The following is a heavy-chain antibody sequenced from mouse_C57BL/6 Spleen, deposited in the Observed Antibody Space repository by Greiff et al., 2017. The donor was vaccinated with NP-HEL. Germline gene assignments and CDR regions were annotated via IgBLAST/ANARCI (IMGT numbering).Heavy chain of an antibody. CDR2: IYPGDGDT. Sequence: QLQQSGPELVKPGASVKISCKASGYAFSSSWMNWVKQRPGKGLEWIGRIYPGDGDTNYNGKFKGKATLTADKSSSTAYMQLSSLTSEDSAVYFCARSKSNYYGSSSYAMDYWGQGTSVTVSS. V-gene: IGHV1-82*01. CDR1: GYAFSSSW. J-gene: IGHJ4*01. D-gene: IGHD1-1*01. CDR3: ARSKSNYYGSSSYAMDY.